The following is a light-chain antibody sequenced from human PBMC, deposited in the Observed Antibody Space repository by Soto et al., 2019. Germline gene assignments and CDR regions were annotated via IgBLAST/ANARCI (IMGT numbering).Light chain of an antibody. V-gene: IGKV1-33*01. CDR3: QPYTDLPRT. Sequence: DIQLTQSPSSLSASVGDRVTITCQASPGISNYLSWYQQKSGKAPKLLIFDASKLETGVPSRFSGTGSGTDFTFTINSLQPEDFATYYCQPYTDLPRTFGQGTRLQI. CDR1: PGISNY. CDR2: DAS. J-gene: IGKJ2*01.